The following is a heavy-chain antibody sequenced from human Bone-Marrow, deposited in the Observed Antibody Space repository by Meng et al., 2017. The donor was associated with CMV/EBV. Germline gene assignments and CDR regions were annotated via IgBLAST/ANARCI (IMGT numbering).Heavy chain of an antibody. J-gene: IGHJ3*02. Sequence: CASSVFTSSSYGIHWVRQARGKGLALVPVIWYDGSNTYSADSVKGRFTISRDNSKNTLYLHMNSLIADDTAVYYCANFPTPDDAFDIWGQGTMVTVSS. CDR1: VFTSSSYG. CDR3: ANFPTPDDAFDI. V-gene: IGHV3-33*06. D-gene: IGHD1-14*01. CDR2: IWYDGSNT.